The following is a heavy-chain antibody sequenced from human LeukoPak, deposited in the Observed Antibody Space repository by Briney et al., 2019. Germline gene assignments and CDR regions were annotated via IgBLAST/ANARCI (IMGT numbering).Heavy chain of an antibody. D-gene: IGHD3-22*01. CDR1: GGSVSSGSYY. J-gene: IGHJ5*02. V-gene: IGHV4-61*01. CDR2: IYYSGST. CDR3: ARAVRFYYDSSGYHPTRFDP. Sequence: SETLSLTCTVSGGSVSSGSYYWSWIRQPPGKGLEWIAYIYYSGSTYYNPSLKSRVTISVDTSKNQFSLELSSVTAADTAVYYCARAVRFYYDSSGYHPTRFDPWAREPWSPSPQ.